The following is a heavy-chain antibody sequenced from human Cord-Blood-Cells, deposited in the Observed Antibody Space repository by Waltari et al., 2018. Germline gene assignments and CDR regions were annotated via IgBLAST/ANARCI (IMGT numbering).Heavy chain of an antibody. D-gene: IGHD3-3*01. J-gene: IGHJ3*02. CDR1: GGTFSSYA. CDR3: ARGDTIFGVVNDAFDI. Sequence: QVQLVQSGAEVKKPGSSVKVSCKASGGTFSSYAIRWVRQAPGQGLEWMGGIIPIFGTANYAQKFQGRVTITADESTSTAYMELSSLRSEDTAVYYCARGDTIFGVVNDAFDIWGQGTMVTVSS. V-gene: IGHV1-69*01. CDR2: IIPIFGTA.